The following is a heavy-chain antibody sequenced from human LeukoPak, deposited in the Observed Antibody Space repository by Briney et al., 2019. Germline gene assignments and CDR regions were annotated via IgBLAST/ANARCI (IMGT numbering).Heavy chain of an antibody. V-gene: IGHV1-2*02. CDR3: ASGLRLHYDYVWGSYRLDY. CDR2: INPNSGGT. CDR1: GYTFTDYY. J-gene: IGHJ4*02. D-gene: IGHD3-16*02. Sequence: GASVKVSCKASGYTFTDYYMHWVRQAPGQGLEWMGWINPNSGGTNYAQKFQGRVTMTRDTSISTAYMELSRLRSDDTAVYYCASGLRLHYDYVWGSYRLDYWGQGTLVTVSS.